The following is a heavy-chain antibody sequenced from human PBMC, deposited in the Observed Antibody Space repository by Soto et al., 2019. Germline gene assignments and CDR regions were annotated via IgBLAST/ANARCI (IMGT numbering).Heavy chain of an antibody. J-gene: IGHJ4*02. CDR1: GFTFSSYG. V-gene: IGHV3-30*18. CDR2: ISYDGSNK. D-gene: IGHD6-13*01. Sequence: QVQLVESGGGVVQPGRSLRLSCAASGFTFSSYGMHWGRQAPGKGLEWVAVISYDGSNKYYADSVKGRLTISRYNSKNTMYMQMNSLRAEDTAVYYCAKGEAAGTSERGYYFDYWGQGTLVTVSS. CDR3: AKGEAAGTSERGYYFDY.